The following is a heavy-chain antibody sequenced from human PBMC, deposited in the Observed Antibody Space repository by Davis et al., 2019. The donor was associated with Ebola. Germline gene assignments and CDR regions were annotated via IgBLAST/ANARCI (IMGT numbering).Heavy chain of an antibody. CDR2: IWSDGSNR. J-gene: IGHJ4*02. D-gene: IGHD5-12*01. CDR3: ARGSSYSGYDWDY. V-gene: IGHV3-33*01. CDR1: GFTFNNYG. Sequence: PGGSLRLSCAASGFTFNNYGMHWVRQAPGKGLQWVAVIWSDGSNRYYADSVKGRFTISRENAKNSLYLQMNSLRAGDTAVYYCARGSSYSGYDWDYWGQGTLVTVSS.